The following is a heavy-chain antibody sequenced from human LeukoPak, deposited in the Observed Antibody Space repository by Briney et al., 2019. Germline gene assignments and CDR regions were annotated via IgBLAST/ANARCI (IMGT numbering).Heavy chain of an antibody. D-gene: IGHD3-10*01. Sequence: SETLSLTCTVSGGSISSRPYCWGWIRQPSGKGLEWLGSFYYSGSTYYKPSLKSRVTISVDTSKNQISLKLSSVTPEDTAVYYCARVWFGDSPYYYYYMDVWGKGTTVAVSS. V-gene: IGHV4-39*01. J-gene: IGHJ6*03. CDR3: ARVWFGDSPYYYYYMDV. CDR2: FYYSGST. CDR1: GGSISSRPYC.